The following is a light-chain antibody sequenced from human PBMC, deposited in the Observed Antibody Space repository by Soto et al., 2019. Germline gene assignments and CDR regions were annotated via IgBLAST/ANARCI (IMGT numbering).Light chain of an antibody. Sequence: DIVMTQSPDSLAVSLGERATINCKSSQSLLHSSNNKNYLTWYQHKPGQPPKLLIYWASTRKSGVPDRFSGSGSGTDFTLTISSLQAEDVAVYYCQQYYSIPPTFGGGTKVDIK. CDR1: QSLLHSSNNKNY. J-gene: IGKJ4*01. V-gene: IGKV4-1*01. CDR3: QQYYSIPPT. CDR2: WAS.